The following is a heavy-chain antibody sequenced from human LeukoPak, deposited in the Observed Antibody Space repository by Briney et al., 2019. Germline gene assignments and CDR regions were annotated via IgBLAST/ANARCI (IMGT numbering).Heavy chain of an antibody. CDR2: IYGSGNT. CDR1: GFTFSSYW. V-gene: IGHV4-59*08. J-gene: IGHJ4*02. D-gene: IGHD6-19*01. Sequence: GSLRLSCAASGFTFSSYWMSWIRQPPGKGLEWIGYIYGSGNTNYNPSLKSRVTMSIDTSKNQFSLKLSSVTAADTAVYYCASRRGSGWYGYYFDYWGQGTLVTVSS. CDR3: ASRRGSGWYGYYFDY.